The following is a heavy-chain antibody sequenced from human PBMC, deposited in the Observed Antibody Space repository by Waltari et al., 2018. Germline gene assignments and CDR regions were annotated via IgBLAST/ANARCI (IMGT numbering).Heavy chain of an antibody. J-gene: IGHJ4*02. CDR2: IYHSGST. V-gene: IGHV4-38-2*01. Sequence: QVQLQESGPGLVKPSETLSLTCAVSGYSISSGYYWGWIRQPPGKGLEWIGSIYHSGSTYYNPSLKSRVTISVDTSKNQFSRKLSSVTAADTAVYYCAGGSGYQYYFDYWGQGTLVTVSS. D-gene: IGHD3-22*01. CDR3: AGGSGYQYYFDY. CDR1: GYSISSGYY.